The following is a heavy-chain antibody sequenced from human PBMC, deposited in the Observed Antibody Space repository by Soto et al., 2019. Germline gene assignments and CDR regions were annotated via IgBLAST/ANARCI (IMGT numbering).Heavy chain of an antibody. CDR3: AKDGLRFLEWLFNFDY. CDR1: GFTFSSYG. CDR2: ISYDGSNK. J-gene: IGHJ4*02. V-gene: IGHV3-30*18. Sequence: GGSLRLSCAASGFTFSSYGMHWVRQAPGKGLEWVAVISYDGSNKYYADSVKGRFTISRDNSKNTLYLQMNSLRAEDTAVYYCAKDGLRFLEWLFNFDYWGQGTLVTVSS. D-gene: IGHD3-3*01.